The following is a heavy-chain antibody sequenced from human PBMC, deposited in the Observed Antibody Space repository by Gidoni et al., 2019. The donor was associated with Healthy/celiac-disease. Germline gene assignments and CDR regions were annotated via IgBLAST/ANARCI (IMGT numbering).Heavy chain of an antibody. CDR3: ARPSKDVGFDY. CDR1: SSYG. CDR2: IWYDGSNK. V-gene: IGHV3-33*01. J-gene: IGHJ4*02. Sequence: SSYGMHWVRQAPGKGLEWVAVIWYDGSNKYYADSVKGRFTISRDNSKNTLYLQMNSLRAEDTAVYYCARPSKDVGFDYWGQGTLVTVSS. D-gene: IGHD3-10*01.